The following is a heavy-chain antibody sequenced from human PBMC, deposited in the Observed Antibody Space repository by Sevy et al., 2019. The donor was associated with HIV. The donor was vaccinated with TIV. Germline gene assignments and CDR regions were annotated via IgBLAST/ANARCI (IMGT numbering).Heavy chain of an antibody. CDR3: ARLEFLNGRLPLYYYYYYMDV. CDR2: IKQDGSET. CDR1: GFTFSNYW. Sequence: GGSLRLSCAASGFTFSNYWMSWVRQAPGKGLEWVANIKQDGSETYSVDSVKGRFTISRDNAKNSLYLQMNSLRAEDTAVYYCARLEFLNGRLPLYYYYYYMDVWGKGTTVTVSS. J-gene: IGHJ6*03. V-gene: IGHV3-7*01. D-gene: IGHD5-12*01.